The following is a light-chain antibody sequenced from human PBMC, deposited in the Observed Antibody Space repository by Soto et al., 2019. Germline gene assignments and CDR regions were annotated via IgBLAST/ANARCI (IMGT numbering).Light chain of an antibody. J-gene: IGKJ1*01. CDR1: QSVSSN. Sequence: ERVMTQAPATLSVSPGERATLSCRASQSVSSNLAWYQQKPGQAPRLLIYGASTRATGIPARFSGSGSGTEFTLTISSLQSEDFAVYYCQQYNNWPLLFGPGTKV. CDR2: GAS. V-gene: IGKV3-15*01. CDR3: QQYNNWPLL.